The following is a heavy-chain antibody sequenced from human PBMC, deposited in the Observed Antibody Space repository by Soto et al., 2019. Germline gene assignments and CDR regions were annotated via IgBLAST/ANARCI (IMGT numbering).Heavy chain of an antibody. CDR3: ARLPRSGGEHY. J-gene: IGHJ4*02. CDR1: GFTFRNYA. Sequence: GGSLRLSCAASGFTFRNYAMHWVRQAPGKGLEWVSVRSFDGSSEYYADSVKGRFTISRDNSENTLYLQMNSLRVDDTAVYYCARLPRSGGEHYWGQGTLVTVSS. D-gene: IGHD1-26*01. CDR2: RSFDGSSE. V-gene: IGHV3-30-3*01.